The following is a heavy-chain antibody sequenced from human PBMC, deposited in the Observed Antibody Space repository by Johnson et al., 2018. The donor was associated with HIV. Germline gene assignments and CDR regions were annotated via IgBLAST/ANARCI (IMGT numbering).Heavy chain of an antibody. CDR3: AREGGDCSSTSCYQDAFDI. D-gene: IGHD2-2*01. Sequence: QVQLVESGGGVVQPGRSLRLSCASSGFTFSSYAMHWVRQAPGKGLEWMAVISYDGSNKYYADSVKGRFTISRDNSKNTLYLQMNSLRAEDTAVYYCAREGGDCSSTSCYQDAFDIWGQGTMVTVSS. CDR2: ISYDGSNK. V-gene: IGHV3-30-3*01. J-gene: IGHJ3*02. CDR1: GFTFSSYA.